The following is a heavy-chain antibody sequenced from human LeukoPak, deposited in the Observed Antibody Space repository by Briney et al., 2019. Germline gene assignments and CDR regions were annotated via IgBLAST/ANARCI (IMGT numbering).Heavy chain of an antibody. CDR2: VSYDGTNK. CDR3: ARDQLQHCSDGKYYVIDN. D-gene: IGHD2-15*01. Sequence: RGSLRHSCAASGFTFDIYAMHWVRQAPGKGLEWVAVVSYDGTNKYYADSVKGRFTISRDNSQNTLHLQMSSLRVADTAAYYCARDQLQHCSDGKYYVIDNWGRGTLVAVSS. J-gene: IGHJ4*02. CDR1: GFTFDIYA. V-gene: IGHV3-30*04.